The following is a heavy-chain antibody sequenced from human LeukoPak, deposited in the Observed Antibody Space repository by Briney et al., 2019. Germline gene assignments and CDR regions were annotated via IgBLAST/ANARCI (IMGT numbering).Heavy chain of an antibody. V-gene: IGHV4-34*01. D-gene: IGHD6-19*01. J-gene: IGHJ4*02. CDR1: GYSISSGYY. CDR2: INHSGST. CDR3: ARVRVLIVRWLVREAGYFDY. Sequence: SETLSLTCAVSGYSISSGYYWSWIRQPPGKGLEWIGEINHSGSTNYNPSLKSRVTISVDTSKNQFSLKLSSVTAADTAVYYCARVRVLIVRWLVREAGYFDYWGQGTLVTVSS.